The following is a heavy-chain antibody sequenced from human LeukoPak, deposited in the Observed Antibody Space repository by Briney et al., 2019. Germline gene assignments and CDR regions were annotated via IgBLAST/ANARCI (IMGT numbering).Heavy chain of an antibody. CDR3: ARYYYDSSGRHWYFDL. J-gene: IGHJ2*01. D-gene: IGHD3-22*01. CDR1: GGSISSYY. Sequence: SETLSLTCTVSGGSISSYYWSWIRQPPGKGLEWIGYIYYSGSTNYNPSLKSRDTISVDTSKNQFSLKLSSVTAADTAVYYCARYYYDSSGRHWYFDLWGRGTLVTVSS. V-gene: IGHV4-59*01. CDR2: IYYSGST.